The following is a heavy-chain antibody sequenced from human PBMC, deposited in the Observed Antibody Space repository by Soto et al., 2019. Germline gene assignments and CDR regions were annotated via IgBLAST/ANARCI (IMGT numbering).Heavy chain of an antibody. CDR2: TSFDGTNN. D-gene: IGHD6-19*01. CDR3: AKGRAQWLVSPFDS. Sequence: GGSLRLSCVASGFTFNTYGMHWVRQAPGKGLEWVAVTSFDGTNNYYADSVKGRFTVSRDNSKNTLCLQMNSLRTEDTAVYYCAKGRAQWLVSPFDSWGQGTLVTVSS. CDR1: GFTFNTYG. J-gene: IGHJ4*02. V-gene: IGHV3-30*18.